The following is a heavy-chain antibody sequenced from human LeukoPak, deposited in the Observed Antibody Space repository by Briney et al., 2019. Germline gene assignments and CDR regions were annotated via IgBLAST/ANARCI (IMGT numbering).Heavy chain of an antibody. CDR3: ARIHRSNWFDP. D-gene: IGHD5-18*01. Sequence: PGGSLRLSCAASGITLSDHYMSWIRQAPGKGPEWVSYITTGGRTMYYADSVRGRFTIPGDNAKNSLYLQMNSLRADDTAVYFCARIHRSNWFDPWGQGTLVTVSS. CDR2: ITTGGRTM. J-gene: IGHJ5*02. V-gene: IGHV3-11*01. CDR1: GITLSDHY.